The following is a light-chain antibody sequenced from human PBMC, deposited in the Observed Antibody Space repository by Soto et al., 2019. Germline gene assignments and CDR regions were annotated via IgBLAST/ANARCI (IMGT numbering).Light chain of an antibody. CDR3: QQRSNWPGT. CDR1: QSVSRTY. J-gene: IGKJ3*01. V-gene: IGKV3D-20*02. Sequence: EIVFTQSPGTLSLSPGERATLSCRASQSVSRTYLAWYQQKPVQAPRLLIYATSSRATGIPARFSGSGSGTDFTLTISSLEPEDFAVYYCQQRSNWPGTFGPGTKVDIK. CDR2: ATS.